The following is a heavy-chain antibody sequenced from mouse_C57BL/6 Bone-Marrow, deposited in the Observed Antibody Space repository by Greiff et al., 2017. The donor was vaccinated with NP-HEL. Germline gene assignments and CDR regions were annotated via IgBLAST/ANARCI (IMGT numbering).Heavy chain of an antibody. D-gene: IGHD1-1*01. Sequence: QVQLQQSGPELVKPGASVKISCKASGYAFSSSWMNWVKQRPGKGLEWIGRIYPGDGDTNYNGKFKGKATLTADKSSSTAYMQLSSLTSEDSAVYFCARSHITTVVGGYFDYWGQGTTLTVSS. V-gene: IGHV1-82*01. J-gene: IGHJ2*01. CDR2: IYPGDGDT. CDR1: GYAFSSSW. CDR3: ARSHITTVVGGYFDY.